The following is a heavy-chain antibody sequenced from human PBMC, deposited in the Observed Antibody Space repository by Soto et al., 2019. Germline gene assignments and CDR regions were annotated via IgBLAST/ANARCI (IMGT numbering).Heavy chain of an antibody. CDR2: IKQDGSQK. CDR3: ARGQSGYAEAGY. CDR1: GFTFSGYW. Sequence: EVQLVESGGGLVQPGGSLRLSCAASGFTFSGYWMSWVRQAPGKGLEWVANIKQDGSQKYYVDSVRGRFTISRDNAENSLYLQMNSLRAEDTALYYCARGQSGYAEAGYWGQGTLVTVSS. D-gene: IGHD5-12*01. J-gene: IGHJ4*02. V-gene: IGHV3-7*01.